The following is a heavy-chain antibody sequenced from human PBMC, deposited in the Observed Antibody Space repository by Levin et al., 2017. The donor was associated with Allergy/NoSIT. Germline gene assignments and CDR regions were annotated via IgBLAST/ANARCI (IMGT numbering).Heavy chain of an antibody. J-gene: IGHJ4*02. CDR3: ARGRTGYYDSSGYPLDY. Sequence: SETLSLTCAVYGGSFSGYYWSWIRQPPGKGLEWIGEINHSGSTNYNPSLKSRVTISVDTSKNQFSLKLSSVTAADTAVYYCARGRTGYYDSSGYPLDYWGQGTLVTVSS. D-gene: IGHD3-22*01. CDR1: GGSFSGYY. V-gene: IGHV4-34*01. CDR2: INHSGST.